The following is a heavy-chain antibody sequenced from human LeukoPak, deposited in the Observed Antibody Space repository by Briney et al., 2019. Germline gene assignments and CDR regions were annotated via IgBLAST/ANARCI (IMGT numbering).Heavy chain of an antibody. CDR1: GFTFSSYA. V-gene: IGHV3-23*01. J-gene: IGHJ4*02. D-gene: IGHD3-22*01. CDR2: ISGSGGST. CDR3: AKGYYYDSSGYYPTTFFDY. Sequence: GGSLRLSCAVSGFTFSSYAMNWVRQAPGKGLEWVSAISGSGGSTYYADSVKGRFTISRDNSKNTLYLQMNSLRAEDTAVYYCAKGYYYDSSGYYPTTFFDYWGQGTLVTVSS.